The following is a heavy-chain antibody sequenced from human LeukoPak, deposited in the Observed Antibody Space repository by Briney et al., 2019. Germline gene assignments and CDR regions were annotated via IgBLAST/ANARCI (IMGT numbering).Heavy chain of an antibody. J-gene: IGHJ4*02. CDR3: ARELAYCGGDCFFDY. V-gene: IGHV1-46*01. CDR1: GYTFTRYY. Sequence: ASVKVSCKASGYTFTRYYMHWVRQAPGQGLEWMGIINPSGGSTSYAQKFQGRVTMTRDTSTSTVYMELSSLRSEDTAVYYCARELAYCGGDCFFDYWGQGTLVTVSS. CDR2: INPSGGST. D-gene: IGHD2-21*02.